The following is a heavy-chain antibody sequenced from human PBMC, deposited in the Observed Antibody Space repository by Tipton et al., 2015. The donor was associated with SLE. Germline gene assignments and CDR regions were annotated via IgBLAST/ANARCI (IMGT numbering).Heavy chain of an antibody. J-gene: IGHJ4*02. D-gene: IGHD3-16*01. V-gene: IGHV4-39*07. CDR3: TRYTGGIFYFDY. CDR2: LFYGGYS. CDR1: GVPISGTNYH. Sequence: LRLSCSVSGVPISGTNYHWGWVRQPPGKGLEWSGSLFYGGYSYSNPSLTSRVTMSVDTSQNQFSLPLGSGTAADTAVYYCTRYTGGIFYFDYWGQGKLVIVSS.